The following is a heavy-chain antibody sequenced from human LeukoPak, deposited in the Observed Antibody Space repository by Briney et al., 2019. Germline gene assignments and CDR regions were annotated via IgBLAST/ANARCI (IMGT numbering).Heavy chain of an antibody. Sequence: SETLSLTCTVSGGSISSYYWSWIRQPPGKGLEWIGYIYYSGSTNYNPSLKSRVTISVDTSKNQFSLKLGSVTAADTAVYYCAGRGIAVADYPYWGQGNLVTVSS. V-gene: IGHV4-59*08. D-gene: IGHD6-19*01. CDR3: AGRGIAVADYPY. CDR1: GGSISSYY. CDR2: IYYSGST. J-gene: IGHJ4*02.